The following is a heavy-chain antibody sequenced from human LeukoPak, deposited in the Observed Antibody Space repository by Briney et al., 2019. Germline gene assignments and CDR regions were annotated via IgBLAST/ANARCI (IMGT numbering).Heavy chain of an antibody. D-gene: IGHD5-12*01. J-gene: IGHJ4*02. CDR3: AREGYDPYFDY. CDR1: GFTFNSYW. Sequence: GGSLRLSCAASGFTFNSYWMNWVRQAPGKGLEWVSYISSSSSTIYYADSVKGRFTISRDNAKNSLYLQMNSLRAEDTAVYYCAREGYDPYFDYWGQGTLVTVSS. CDR2: ISSSSSTI. V-gene: IGHV3-48*01.